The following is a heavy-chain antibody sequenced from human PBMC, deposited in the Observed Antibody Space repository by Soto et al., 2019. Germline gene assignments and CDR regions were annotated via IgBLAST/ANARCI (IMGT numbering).Heavy chain of an antibody. J-gene: IGHJ4*02. CDR2: ISSSGSTI. V-gene: IGHV3-11*01. CDR1: GFTFSDYY. Sequence: GGSLRLSCAASGFTFSDYYMIWIRQAPGKGLEWVSYISSSGSTIYYADSVKGRFTISRDNAKNSLYLQMNSLRAEDTAVHYCARERIEYSGYDGYFDYWGQGTLVTVSS. CDR3: ARERIEYSGYDGYFDY. D-gene: IGHD5-12*01.